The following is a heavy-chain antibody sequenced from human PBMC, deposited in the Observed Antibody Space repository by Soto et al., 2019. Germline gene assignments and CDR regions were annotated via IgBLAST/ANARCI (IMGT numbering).Heavy chain of an antibody. D-gene: IGHD6-13*01. CDR1: GGNFRSQSIS. J-gene: IGHJ6*02. Sequence: QVQLVQSGAEVKKPGSSVKVSCKASGGNFRSQSISISWVRQAPGQGLEWMGRAIPVLGVAYYAQKFQGRITITEDKFTSTVDMELSSLRSEDTAVYYCARDRDVEAAGTVETNYYYGMDVWGQGTNVTVSS. CDR3: ARDRDVEAAGTVETNYYYGMDV. CDR2: AIPVLGVA. V-gene: IGHV1-69*08.